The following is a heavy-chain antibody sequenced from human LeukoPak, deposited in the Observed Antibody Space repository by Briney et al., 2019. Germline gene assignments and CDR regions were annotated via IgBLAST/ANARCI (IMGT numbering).Heavy chain of an antibody. Sequence: SETLSLTCTVSGGSISNYYWSWIRQPPGKGLEWIGYIYYGGSTNYNPSLTSRISISVDTSKNQFSLKVYSVTAADTAVYYCARGEYYYDSSGYFDYWGQGTLVTVSS. CDR1: GGSISNYY. V-gene: IGHV4-59*08. CDR2: IYYGGST. CDR3: ARGEYYYDSSGYFDY. J-gene: IGHJ4*02. D-gene: IGHD3-22*01.